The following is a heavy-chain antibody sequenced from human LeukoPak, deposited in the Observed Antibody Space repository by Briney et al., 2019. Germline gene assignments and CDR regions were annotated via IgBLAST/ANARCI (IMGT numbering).Heavy chain of an antibody. V-gene: IGHV1-8*01. CDR2: MNTNSGNT. D-gene: IGHD3-10*01. CDR1: GYTFTSYD. CDR3: ARGYDYGSGTINWFDP. Sequence: ASVKVSCKASGYTFTSYDINWVRQATGQGLEWMGWMNTNSGNTGYAQKFQGRVTMTRNTSISTAYMELSSLRSEDTAVYYCARGYDYGSGTINWFDPWGQGTLVTVSS. J-gene: IGHJ5*02.